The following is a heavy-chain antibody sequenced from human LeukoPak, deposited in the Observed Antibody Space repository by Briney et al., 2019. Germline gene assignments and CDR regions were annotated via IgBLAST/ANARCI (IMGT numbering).Heavy chain of an antibody. J-gene: IGHJ3*01. CDR2: IKQDGSEK. Sequence: PGGSLRLSCAASGFTFSSYWMSWVRQAPGKGLEWVANIKQDGSEKYYVDSVKGRFTISRDNAKNSLYLEMNSLRAEDTAVYYCARATYFYDSSGYYSGAFDVWGQGTMVTVSS. V-gene: IGHV3-7*01. D-gene: IGHD3-22*01. CDR1: GFTFSSYW. CDR3: ARATYFYDSSGYYSGAFDV.